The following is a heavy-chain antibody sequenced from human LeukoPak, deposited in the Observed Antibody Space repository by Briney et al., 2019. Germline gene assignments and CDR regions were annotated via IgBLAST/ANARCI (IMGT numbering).Heavy chain of an antibody. CDR3: ARGAYYDFWSGYQNWFDP. CDR2: MNPNSGNT. CDR1: GYTFTSYD. D-gene: IGHD3-3*01. J-gene: IGHJ5*02. Sequence: ASVKVSCKASGYTFTSYDINWVRQATGQGLEWMGWMNPNSGNTGYAQKFQGRVTMTRNTSISTAYMELSSLRSEDTAVYYRARGAYYDFWSGYQNWFDPWGQGTLVTVSS. V-gene: IGHV1-8*01.